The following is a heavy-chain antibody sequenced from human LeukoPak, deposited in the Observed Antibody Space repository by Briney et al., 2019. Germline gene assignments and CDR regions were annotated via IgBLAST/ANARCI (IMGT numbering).Heavy chain of an antibody. CDR2: IRSKADSYTT. CDR3: RAAADLNDY. V-gene: IGHV3-73*01. CDR1: GFTFSGSA. D-gene: IGHD6-13*01. J-gene: IGHJ4*02. Sequence: GGSLRLSCAASGFTFSGSAMHWVRQASGKGLEWLGRIRSKADSYTTAYAASVKGRFIVSRDDSKNTAYLQMNSLKTEDTAVYYCRAAADLNDYWGQGTLITVSS.